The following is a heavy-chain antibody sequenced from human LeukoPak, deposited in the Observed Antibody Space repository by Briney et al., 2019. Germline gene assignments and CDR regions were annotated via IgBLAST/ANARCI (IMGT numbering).Heavy chain of an antibody. V-gene: IGHV3-15*01. CDR2: IKSKTDGGTT. Sequence: GGSLRLSCAASGFTFSNAWMSWVRQAPGKGLEWVGRIKSKTDGGTTDYAAPVKGRFTISRDDSKNTLYLQMNSLKTEDTAVYYCTTVGDTYYDYVWGSYRYTVDYWGQGTLVTVSS. J-gene: IGHJ4*02. CDR1: GFTFSNAW. D-gene: IGHD3-16*02. CDR3: TTVGDTYYDYVWGSYRYTVDY.